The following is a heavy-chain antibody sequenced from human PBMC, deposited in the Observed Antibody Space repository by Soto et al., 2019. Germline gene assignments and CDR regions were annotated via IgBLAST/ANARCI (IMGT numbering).Heavy chain of an antibody. J-gene: IGHJ4*02. Sequence: GSLRLSCAASGFTFSSYALSWVRQAPGKGLEWVSAISANGQGIYYADSVRGRFTISRDNSKNTIFLHMDSLRAEDTAVYYCAKDRNYPRDYFHYWGQGXLVTVYS. CDR3: AKDRNYPRDYFHY. V-gene: IGHV3-23*01. CDR2: ISANGQGI. D-gene: IGHD1-7*01. CDR1: GFTFSSYA.